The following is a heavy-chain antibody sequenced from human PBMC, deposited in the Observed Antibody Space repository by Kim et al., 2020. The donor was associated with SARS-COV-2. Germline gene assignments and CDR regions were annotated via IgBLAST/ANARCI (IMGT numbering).Heavy chain of an antibody. V-gene: IGHV3-53*01. CDR2: IYSGGST. D-gene: IGHD2-15*01. J-gene: IGHJ6*02. Sequence: GGSLRLSCAASGFTVSSNYMSWVRQAPGKGLEWVSVIYSGGSTYYADSVKGRFTISRDNSKNTLYLQMNSLRAEDTAVYYCARDISSDGGKPSGMDVWGQGTTVTVSS. CDR1: GFTVSSNY. CDR3: ARDISSDGGKPSGMDV.